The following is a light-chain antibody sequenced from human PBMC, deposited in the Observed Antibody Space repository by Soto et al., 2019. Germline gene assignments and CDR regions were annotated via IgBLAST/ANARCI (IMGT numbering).Light chain of an antibody. CDR2: GAS. V-gene: IGKV3-20*01. CDR3: QQYKNGWT. CDR1: QSVTNNY. J-gene: IGKJ1*01. Sequence: EIVLTQSPGTLSLSPGERATLSCRASQSVTNNYLAWFQQKPGQAPRLLMYGASSRATGIPDRFSGSGSGTEFTLTISSLQSEDFAIYYCQQYKNGWTFGQGTKVDIK.